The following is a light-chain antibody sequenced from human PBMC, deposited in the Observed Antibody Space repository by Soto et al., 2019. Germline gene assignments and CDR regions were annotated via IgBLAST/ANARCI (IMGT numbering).Light chain of an antibody. Sequence: EILLTPSPGTLSLSPGGRATPSRRASQSVSSSYLAWYQQKPGQPPRLHIYGASSRATGIPDRFSGSGSGTDFTLTISRLEPEDFAVYYCQQYNNWPLTFGGGTKVDIK. CDR3: QQYNNWPLT. CDR2: GAS. V-gene: IGKV3-20*01. CDR1: QSVSSSY. J-gene: IGKJ4*01.